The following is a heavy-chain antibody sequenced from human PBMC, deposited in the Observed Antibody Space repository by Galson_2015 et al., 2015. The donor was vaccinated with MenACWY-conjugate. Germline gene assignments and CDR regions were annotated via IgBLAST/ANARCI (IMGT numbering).Heavy chain of an antibody. CDR2: IGSSGTPI. CDR3: ARDYYDSHFDY. D-gene: IGHD3-22*01. Sequence: SLRLSCAASGFDFSNYAMNWVRQAPGKGPEWVSYIGSSGTPIYYADSLKGRFTISRDNAKNSLYLQMNSLGAEDTAVYYCARDYYDSHFDYWGQGTLVTVSS. V-gene: IGHV3-48*03. CDR1: GFDFSNYA. J-gene: IGHJ4*02.